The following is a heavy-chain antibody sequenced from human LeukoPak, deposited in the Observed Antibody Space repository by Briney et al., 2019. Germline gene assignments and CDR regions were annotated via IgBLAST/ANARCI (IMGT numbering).Heavy chain of an antibody. D-gene: IGHD2-2*01. Sequence: GRSLRLSCAASGFTFDDYAMHWVRQAPGKGLEWVSGISWNSGSIGYADSVKGRFTISRDNAKNSLYLQMNSLRAEDTALYYCAKAQNPSWPLEIDAFDIWGQGTMVTVSS. CDR1: GFTFDDYA. V-gene: IGHV3-9*01. CDR2: ISWNSGSI. J-gene: IGHJ3*02. CDR3: AKAQNPSWPLEIDAFDI.